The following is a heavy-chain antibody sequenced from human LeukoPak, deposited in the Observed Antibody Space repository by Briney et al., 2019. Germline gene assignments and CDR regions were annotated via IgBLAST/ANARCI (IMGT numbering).Heavy chain of an antibody. CDR3: ARDLVLYSSGWYPTYYFDY. Sequence: PSETLSLTCTVSGGSISSYYWSWIRQPAGKGLEWIGRIYTSGSTNYNPSLKSRVTMSVDTSKNQFSLKLSSVTAADTAVYYCARDLVLYSSGWYPTYYFDYWGQGTLVTVSS. CDR1: GGSISSYY. V-gene: IGHV4-4*07. J-gene: IGHJ4*02. CDR2: IYTSGST. D-gene: IGHD6-19*01.